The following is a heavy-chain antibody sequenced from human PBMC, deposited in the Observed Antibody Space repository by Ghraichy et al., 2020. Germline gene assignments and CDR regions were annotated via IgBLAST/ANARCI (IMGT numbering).Heavy chain of an antibody. D-gene: IGHD6-19*01. J-gene: IGHJ4*02. CDR2: ISGSGSTI. V-gene: IGHV3-48*03. CDR3: ARDGGGSGWRPHYFDY. CDR1: GFTFNIYE. Sequence: LRLSCAASGFTFNIYEMNWVRQAPGKGLEWVSYISGSGSTIYYADSVKGRFTISRDNAKNSLYLQMNSLRAEDTAVYYCARDGGGSGWRPHYFDYWGQGTLVTVSS.